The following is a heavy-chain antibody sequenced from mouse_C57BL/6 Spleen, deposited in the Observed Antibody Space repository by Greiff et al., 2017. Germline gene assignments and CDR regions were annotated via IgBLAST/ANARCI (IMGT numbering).Heavy chain of an antibody. CDR2: ISSGGSYT. J-gene: IGHJ2*01. CDR1: GFTFSSYG. V-gene: IGHV5-6*01. Sequence: EVKLMESGGDLVKPGGSLKLSCAASGFTFSSYGMSWVRQTPDKRLEWVATISSGGSYTYYPDSVKGRFTISRDNAKNTLYLQMSSLKSEDTAMYYCARHQAYYSNYGFFYFDYWGQGTTLTVSS. D-gene: IGHD2-5*01. CDR3: ARHQAYYSNYGFFYFDY.